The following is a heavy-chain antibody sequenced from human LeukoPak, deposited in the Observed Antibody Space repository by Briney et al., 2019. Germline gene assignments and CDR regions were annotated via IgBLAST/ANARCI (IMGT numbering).Heavy chain of an antibody. CDR3: ARAYYYYDSSGGVGY. Sequence: PSETLSLTCAVYGGSFSGYYWSWIRQPPGKGLEWIGEINRSGSTNYNPSLKSRVTISVDTSKNQFSLKLSSVTAADTAVYYCARAYYYYDSSGGVGYWGQGTLVTVSS. D-gene: IGHD3-22*01. J-gene: IGHJ4*02. CDR2: INRSGST. CDR1: GGSFSGYY. V-gene: IGHV4-34*01.